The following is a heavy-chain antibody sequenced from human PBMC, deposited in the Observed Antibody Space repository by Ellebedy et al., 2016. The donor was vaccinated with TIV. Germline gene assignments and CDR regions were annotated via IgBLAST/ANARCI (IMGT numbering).Heavy chain of an antibody. CDR2: MNPNSGNT. V-gene: IGHV1-8*01. J-gene: IGHJ5*02. CDR1: GYTFTSYD. D-gene: IGHD7-27*01. CDR3: ARDLGPSIDP. Sequence: ASVKVSXKASGYTFTSYDINWVRQATGQGLEWMGWMNPNSGNTGYAQKFQGRVTMTRDTSTSTFYMELSSLRSEDTAVYYCARDLGPSIDPWGQGTLVTVSS.